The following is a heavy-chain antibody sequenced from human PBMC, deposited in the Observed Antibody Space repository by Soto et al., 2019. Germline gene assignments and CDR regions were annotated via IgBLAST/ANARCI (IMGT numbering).Heavy chain of an antibody. CDR3: AKEWLGSWFDY. CDR2: ISYDGSNK. Sequence: QVQLVESGGGVVQPGRSLRLSCAASGFTFSSYGMHWVRQAPGKGLEWVAVISYDGSNKYYADSVKGRFTISRDNSKNTLYLKMNSLRAEDTAVYYCAKEWLGSWFDYWGQGTLVTVSS. J-gene: IGHJ4*02. CDR1: GFTFSSYG. D-gene: IGHD6-19*01. V-gene: IGHV3-30*18.